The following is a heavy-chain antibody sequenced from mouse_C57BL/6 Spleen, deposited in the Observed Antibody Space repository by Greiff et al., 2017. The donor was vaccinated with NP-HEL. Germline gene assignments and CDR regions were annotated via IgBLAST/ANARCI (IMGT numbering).Heavy chain of an antibody. D-gene: IGHD2-4*01. CDR3: ARKGGLEYYFDY. Sequence: VQLQQSGPELVKPGASVKISCKASGYTFTDYYMNWVKQSHGKSLEWIGDINPNNGGTSYNQKFKGKATLTVDKSSSTAYMELRSLTSEDSAVYYCARKGGLEYYFDYWGQGTTLTVSS. CDR1: GYTFTDYY. V-gene: IGHV1-26*01. CDR2: INPNNGGT. J-gene: IGHJ2*01.